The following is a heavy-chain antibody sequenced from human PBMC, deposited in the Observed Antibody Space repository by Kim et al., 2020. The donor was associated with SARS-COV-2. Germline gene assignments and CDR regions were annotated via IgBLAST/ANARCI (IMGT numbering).Heavy chain of an antibody. V-gene: IGHV3-48*02. D-gene: IGHD3-16*01. Sequence: SPIYYADSVKGRFTISRDNAKNSLYLQMNSLRDEDTAVYYCARVRGGANDYWGQGTLVTVSS. J-gene: IGHJ4*02. CDR2: SPI. CDR3: ARVRGGANDY.